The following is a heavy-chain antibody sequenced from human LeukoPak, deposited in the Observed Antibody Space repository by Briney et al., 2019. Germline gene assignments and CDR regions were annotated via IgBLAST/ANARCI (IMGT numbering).Heavy chain of an antibody. CDR1: GFTFSSYA. Sequence: PGRSLRLSCAASGFTFSSYAMHWVRQAPGKGLEWVAVISYDGSNEYYADSVKGRFTISRDNSKNTLYLQMNSLRAEDTAVYYCARVAVAAATPYGNYFDYWGQGTLVTVSS. CDR2: ISYDGSNE. V-gene: IGHV3-30-3*01. CDR3: ARVAVAAATPYGNYFDY. J-gene: IGHJ4*02. D-gene: IGHD2-15*01.